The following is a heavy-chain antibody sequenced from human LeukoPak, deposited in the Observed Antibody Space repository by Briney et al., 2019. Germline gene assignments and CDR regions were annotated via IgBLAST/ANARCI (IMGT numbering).Heavy chain of an antibody. CDR1: GFTFSSYG. CDR2: ISGSGGST. J-gene: IGHJ3*02. Sequence: GGSLRLSCAASGFTFSSYGMSWVRQAPGKGLEWVSAISGSGGSTYYADSVKGRFTISRDNSKNTLYLQMNSLRAEDTAVYYCAKDQGVVTRAFDIWGQGTMVTVSS. CDR3: AKDQGVVTRAFDI. D-gene: IGHD4-23*01. V-gene: IGHV3-23*01.